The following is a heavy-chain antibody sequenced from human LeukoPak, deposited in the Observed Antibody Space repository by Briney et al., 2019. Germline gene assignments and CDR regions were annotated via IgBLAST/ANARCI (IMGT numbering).Heavy chain of an antibody. Sequence: PSDPLSLTCSVSGASLSSYYWDWLRHSPGKGLEWIGYISDTGKTDSNPSLKSRVSISLDMSKTQFALRLRSVTAADSAVYYCATGYYEPFATWGPGILVTVSS. D-gene: IGHD2/OR15-2a*01. CDR3: ATGYYEPFAT. CDR1: GASLSSYY. V-gene: IGHV4-59*07. CDR2: ISDTGKT. J-gene: IGHJ5*02.